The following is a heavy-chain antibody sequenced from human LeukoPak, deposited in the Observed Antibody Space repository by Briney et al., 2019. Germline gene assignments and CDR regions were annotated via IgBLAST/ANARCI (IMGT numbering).Heavy chain of an antibody. CDR3: ARRVVARYYFDY. V-gene: IGHV4-34*01. J-gene: IGHJ4*02. CDR1: GGSFSGYY. Sequence: SETLSLTCAVYGGSFSGYYWSWIRQPPGKGLEWIGEINHSGSTNYNPSLKSRVTISVDTSKNQFSLKLSSVTAADTAVYYCARRVVARYYFDYRGQGTLVTVSS. D-gene: IGHD3-22*01. CDR2: INHSGST.